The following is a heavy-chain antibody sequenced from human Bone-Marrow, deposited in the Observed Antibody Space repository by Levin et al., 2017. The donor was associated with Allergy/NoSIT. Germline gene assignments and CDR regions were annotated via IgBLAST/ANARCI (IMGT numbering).Heavy chain of an antibody. D-gene: IGHD6-6*01. CDR2: ITRFSTYI. CDR1: GFTFSTYN. Sequence: TGGSLRLSCVASGFTFSTYNMNWVRQAPGKGLEWVSSITRFSTYIYYSDSMKGRFTISRDNAKNSLYLQMNSLRAEDTAVYYCARGSTSSGEENYYFGMDVWGQGTTVTVSS. J-gene: IGHJ6*02. V-gene: IGHV3-21*01. CDR3: ARGSTSSGEENYYFGMDV.